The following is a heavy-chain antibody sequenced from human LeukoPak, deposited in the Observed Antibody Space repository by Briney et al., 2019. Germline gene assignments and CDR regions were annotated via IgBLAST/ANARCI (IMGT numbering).Heavy chain of an antibody. CDR1: GYTFTSYY. CDR3: ATHNIAAADYFDY. J-gene: IGHJ4*02. V-gene: IGHV1-46*01. Sequence: ASVKVSCKASGYTFTSYYMQWVRQTPGQGLEWMGIINPSGGSTSYAQKFQGRVTMTRDTSTSTVYMELSSLRSEDTALYYCATHNIAAADYFDYWGQGTLVTVSS. CDR2: INPSGGST. D-gene: IGHD6-13*01.